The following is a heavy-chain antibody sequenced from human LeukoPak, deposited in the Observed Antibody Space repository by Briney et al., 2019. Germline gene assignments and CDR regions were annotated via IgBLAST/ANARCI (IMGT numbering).Heavy chain of an antibody. CDR3: AKDTEYCSGGSCYDFGY. CDR1: GFTFDDYA. CDR2: ISGDGGST. D-gene: IGHD2-15*01. V-gene: IGHV3-43*02. J-gene: IGHJ4*02. Sequence: GGSLRLSCAASGFTFDDYAMHWVRQAPGKGLEWVSLISGDGGSTYYADSVKGRFTISRDNSKNSLYLQMNNLRTEDTALYYCAKDTEYCSGGSCYDFGYWGQGTLVTVSS.